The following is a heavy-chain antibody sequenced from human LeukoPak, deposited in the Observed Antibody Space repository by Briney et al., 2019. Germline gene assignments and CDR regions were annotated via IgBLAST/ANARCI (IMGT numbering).Heavy chain of an antibody. CDR2: IIPIFGTA. Sequence: ASVKVSCKASGGTFSSYAISWVRQAPGQGLEWMGGIIPIFGTANYAQKFQGRVTITTDESTSTAYMELSSLRSEDTAVYYCARGTYYYDSSGLRWFDPWGQGTLVTVSS. V-gene: IGHV1-69*05. CDR1: GGTFSSYA. D-gene: IGHD3-22*01. CDR3: ARGTYYYDSSGLRWFDP. J-gene: IGHJ5*02.